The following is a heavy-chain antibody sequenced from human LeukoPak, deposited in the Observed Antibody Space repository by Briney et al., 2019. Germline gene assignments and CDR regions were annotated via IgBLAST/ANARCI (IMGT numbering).Heavy chain of an antibody. V-gene: IGHV4-38-2*02. CDR1: GYSISSGYY. D-gene: IGHD3-10*01. J-gene: IGHJ6*03. CDR3: ARHTHTMVRGVITYYYYYYMDV. Sequence: SETLSLTCTVSGYSISSGYYWGWIRQPPGKGLEWIGSINHSGSTNYNPSLKSRVTISVDTSKNQFSLKLSSVTAADTAVYYCARHTHTMVRGVITYYYYYYMDVWGKGTTVTISS. CDR2: INHSGST.